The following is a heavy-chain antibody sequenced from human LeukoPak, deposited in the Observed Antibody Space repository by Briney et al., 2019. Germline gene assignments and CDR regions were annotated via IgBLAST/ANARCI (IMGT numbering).Heavy chain of an antibody. V-gene: IGHV5-51*01. CDR2: IYPGDSDT. CDR1: GYSFTSYW. Sequence: GGSLEISCKGSGYSFTSYWIGWVRQLPGKGLEGMGIIYPGDSDTRYSPSFQGQVTISADKSISTAYLQWSSLKASDTAMYYCARVGTTGARWFDPWGQGTLVTVSS. CDR3: ARVGTTGARWFDP. D-gene: IGHD1-1*01. J-gene: IGHJ5*02.